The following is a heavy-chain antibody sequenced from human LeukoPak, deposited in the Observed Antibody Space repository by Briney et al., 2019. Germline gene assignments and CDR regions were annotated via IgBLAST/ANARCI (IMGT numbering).Heavy chain of an antibody. D-gene: IGHD6-6*01. Sequence: PSETLSLTCAVTGASISNSNWWTWVRQPPGEGLEWIGYIYHSGSTYYNPSLKSRVTISVDRSKNQFSLKLSPVTAADTAVYYCARGGSSVWFDPWGQGTLVTVSS. CDR3: ARGGSSVWFDP. CDR2: IYHSGST. J-gene: IGHJ5*02. CDR1: GASISNSNW. V-gene: IGHV4-4*02.